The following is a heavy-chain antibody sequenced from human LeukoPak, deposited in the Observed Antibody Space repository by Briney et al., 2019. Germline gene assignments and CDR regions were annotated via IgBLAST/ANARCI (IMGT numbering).Heavy chain of an antibody. Sequence: GESLKISCKGSGYSFTTYWIAWVRQMPGKGLEWMGIIYPGDSDTRYSPSFQGQVSISADKSISTAYLQWSSLKASDTAMYYCARPGMEGDYSHGMDVWGQGTTVTVS. CDR1: GYSFTTYW. J-gene: IGHJ6*02. CDR2: IYPGDSDT. D-gene: IGHD6-13*01. V-gene: IGHV5-51*01. CDR3: ARPGMEGDYSHGMDV.